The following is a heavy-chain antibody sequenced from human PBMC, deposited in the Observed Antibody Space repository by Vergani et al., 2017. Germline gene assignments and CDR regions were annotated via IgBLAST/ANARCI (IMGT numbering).Heavy chain of an antibody. CDR2: IQFDGSNQ. J-gene: IGHJ1*01. CDR3: ATKSCGTPGCQIGYFRE. Sequence: QVQLVESGGGVVQRGGSLRLSCATSGFTLSNCDMQWIRQGPGKGLEFVAFIQFDGSNQYYADSVKGRFTLSRDNSKSTLYLQMNSLRTEDTAVYYCATKSCGTPGCQIGYFREWGQGTLVTVSS. D-gene: IGHD1-1*01. V-gene: IGHV3-30*02. CDR1: GFTLSNCD.